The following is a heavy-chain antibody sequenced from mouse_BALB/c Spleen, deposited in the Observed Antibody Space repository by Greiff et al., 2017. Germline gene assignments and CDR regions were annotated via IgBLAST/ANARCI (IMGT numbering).Heavy chain of an antibody. CDR1: GYAFPNYL. CDR3: ARSGGYGYASWFAY. Sequence: QVQLQQSGAELVRPGTSVKVSCKASGYAFPNYLLEWVKQRPGQGLEWIGVINPGSGGTNYNEKFKGKATLTADKSSSTAYMQLSSLTSDDSAVYFCARSGGYGYASWFAYWGQGTLVTVSA. J-gene: IGHJ3*01. V-gene: IGHV1-54*01. D-gene: IGHD2-2*01. CDR2: INPGSGGT.